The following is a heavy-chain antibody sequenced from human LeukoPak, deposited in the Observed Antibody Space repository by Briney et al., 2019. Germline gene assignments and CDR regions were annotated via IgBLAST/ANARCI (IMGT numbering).Heavy chain of an antibody. V-gene: IGHV4-39*07. CDR3: ARMIRFGEFSHFVC. D-gene: IGHD3-10*01. CDR2: MYYSGDV. CDR1: VDSISSNSYY. Sequence: SESLSLTRTVSVDSISSNSYYWGWIRQPPRKGLECVGNMYYSGDVYYNPSIKSRVMISSETSKNQFSLRLRSVIPADTAIYYCARMIRFGEFSHFVCWGEGTLLTVSS. J-gene: IGHJ4*02.